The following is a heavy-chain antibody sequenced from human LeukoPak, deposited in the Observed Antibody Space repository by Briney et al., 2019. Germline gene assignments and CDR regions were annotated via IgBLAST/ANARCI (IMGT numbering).Heavy chain of an antibody. CDR1: GFTVSSNY. Sequence: GGSLRLSCAASGFTVSSNYMSWVRQAPGKGLEWVSVIYSGGSTYYADSVKGRFTISRDNSKNTLYLQMNSLRAEDTAVYYCARDAGYSSGWSDYWGQGTLVTVSS. D-gene: IGHD6-19*01. J-gene: IGHJ4*02. CDR3: ARDAGYSSGWSDY. V-gene: IGHV3-66*01. CDR2: IYSGGST.